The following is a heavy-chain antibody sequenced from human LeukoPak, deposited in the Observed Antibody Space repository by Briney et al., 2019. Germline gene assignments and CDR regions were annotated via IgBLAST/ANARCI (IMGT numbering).Heavy chain of an antibody. CDR2: IYYSGST. CDR1: GGSISNYY. Sequence: SETLSLTCTVSGGSISNYYWSWIRQHPGKGLEWIGYIYYSGSTYYNPSLKSRVSISVDTSKNQFSLKLSSVTAADTAVYYCARDRYDSYPMDVWGQGTTVTVSS. D-gene: IGHD5-24*01. J-gene: IGHJ6*02. CDR3: ARDRYDSYPMDV. V-gene: IGHV4-59*06.